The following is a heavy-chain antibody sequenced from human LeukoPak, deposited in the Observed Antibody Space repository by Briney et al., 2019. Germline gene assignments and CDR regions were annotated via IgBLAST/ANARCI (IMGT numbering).Heavy chain of an antibody. CDR2: IRYDGSNK. Sequence: GGSLRLSCAASRFTFSNYGMHWVRQAPGKGLEWVAFIRYDGSNKYYADSVKGRFTISRDNSKNTLYLQMNSLRAEDTAVYYCARDRRSYYDSSGYYPWGQGTLVTVSS. CDR3: ARDRRSYYDSSGYYP. V-gene: IGHV3-30*02. D-gene: IGHD3-22*01. J-gene: IGHJ5*02. CDR1: RFTFSNYG.